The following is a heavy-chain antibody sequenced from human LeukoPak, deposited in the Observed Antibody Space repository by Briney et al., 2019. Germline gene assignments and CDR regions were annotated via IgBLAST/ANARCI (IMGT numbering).Heavy chain of an antibody. J-gene: IGHJ4*02. D-gene: IGHD6-19*01. Sequence: ASVKVSCKASGYTFTGYYMHWVRQAPGQGLEWMGWINPNSGGTNYAQKFQGRVTMTRDTSIGTAYMELSRLRSDDTAVYYCARDLTGQWLSLTVGYYFDYWGQGTLVTVSS. CDR3: ARDLTGQWLSLTVGYYFDY. CDR1: GYTFTGYY. CDR2: INPNSGGT. V-gene: IGHV1-2*02.